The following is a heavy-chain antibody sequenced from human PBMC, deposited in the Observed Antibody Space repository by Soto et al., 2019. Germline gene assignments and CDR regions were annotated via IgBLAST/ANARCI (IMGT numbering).Heavy chain of an antibody. J-gene: IGHJ6*02. D-gene: IGHD3-3*01. Sequence: SVKVSCKASGGTFSSYAISWVRQAPGQGLEWMGGIIPIFGTANYAQKFQGRVTITADESTSTAYMELSSLRSEDTAVYYCARFDFWTQSRSRNYYYYGMDVWGQGTTVTVSS. V-gene: IGHV1-69*13. CDR3: ARFDFWTQSRSRNYYYYGMDV. CDR2: IIPIFGTA. CDR1: GGTFSSYA.